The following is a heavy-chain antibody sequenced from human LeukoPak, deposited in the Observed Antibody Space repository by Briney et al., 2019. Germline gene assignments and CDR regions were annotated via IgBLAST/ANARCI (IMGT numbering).Heavy chain of an antibody. Sequence: PSETLSLTCTVSGDSISSSSYYWGWIRQPPGKGPEWIGSVYYIGSTYYNPSLKSRVTISVDTSKNQFSLKLSSVTAADTAVYYCARPLGADLTGFDYWGQGTLVTVSS. CDR3: ARPLGADLTGFDY. V-gene: IGHV4-39*01. CDR2: VYYIGST. J-gene: IGHJ4*02. CDR1: GDSISSSSYY. D-gene: IGHD2-8*02.